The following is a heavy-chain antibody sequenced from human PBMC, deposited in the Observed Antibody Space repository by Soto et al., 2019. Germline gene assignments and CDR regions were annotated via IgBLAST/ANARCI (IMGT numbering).Heavy chain of an antibody. D-gene: IGHD3-16*02. CDR1: GYTFTSYD. CDR2: MNPNSGNT. J-gene: IGHJ4*02. Sequence: GASVKVSCKASGYTFTSYDINWVRQAAGQGLEWMGWMNPNSGNTGYAQKFQGRVTMTRNTSISTAYMELSSLRSEDTAVYYCARGPVNLYYDYVWGSSRYIDYQCQGTLVTVSS. V-gene: IGHV1-8*01. CDR3: ARGPVNLYYDYVWGSSRYIDY.